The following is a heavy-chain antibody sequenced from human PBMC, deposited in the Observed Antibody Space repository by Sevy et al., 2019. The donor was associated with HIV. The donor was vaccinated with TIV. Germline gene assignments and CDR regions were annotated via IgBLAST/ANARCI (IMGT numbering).Heavy chain of an antibody. J-gene: IGHJ6*02. CDR3: ARDQAGSSDDYYYYYGMDL. D-gene: IGHD6-6*01. Sequence: GGSLRLSCAVSGFRFDYYAMTWVRQAPGKGLEWVSAVSFEGSDKFYADSVKGRFTISRDNPKNRPYLQTNSLRAEDTAVYYCARDQAGSSDDYYYYYGMDLWGQGTTVTVSS. V-gene: IGHV3-30-3*01. CDR1: GFRFDYYA. CDR2: VSFEGSDK.